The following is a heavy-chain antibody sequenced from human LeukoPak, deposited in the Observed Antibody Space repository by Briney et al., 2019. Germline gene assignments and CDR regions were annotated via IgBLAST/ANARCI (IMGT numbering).Heavy chain of an antibody. V-gene: IGHV3-30*18. CDR3: AKYGSFNYFDTSPDY. Sequence: GRSLRLSCAASGFTFSSYGMHWVRQAPGKGLEGVAVISYDESNKNYADSVKGRFTISRDNSKNTLYLQMNSLRVEDTAVYFCAKYGSFNYFDTSPDYWGQGTLVTVSS. CDR1: GFTFSSYG. CDR2: ISYDESNK. D-gene: IGHD3-22*01. J-gene: IGHJ4*02.